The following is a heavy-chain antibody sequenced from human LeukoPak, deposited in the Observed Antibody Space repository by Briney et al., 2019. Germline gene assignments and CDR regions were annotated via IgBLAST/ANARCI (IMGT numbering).Heavy chain of an antibody. CDR1: GFTFSSYA. J-gene: IGHJ3*02. D-gene: IGHD3-22*01. V-gene: IGHV3-23*01. Sequence: PGGSLRLSCAASGFTFSSYAMSWVRQAPGKGLEWVSAISGSGGSTYYADSVKGRFTISRDNSKNTLYLQMNSLRAEDTAVYYCAKDHGYYDSSGYYSDSDAFDIWGQGTMVTVSS. CDR2: ISGSGGST. CDR3: AKDHGYYDSSGYYSDSDAFDI.